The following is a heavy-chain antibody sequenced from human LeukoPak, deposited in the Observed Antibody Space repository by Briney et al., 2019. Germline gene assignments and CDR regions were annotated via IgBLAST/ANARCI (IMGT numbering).Heavy chain of an antibody. J-gene: IGHJ5*02. CDR3: AREKVLLWFGESTSNWFDP. CDR1: GGSVSSGSYY. D-gene: IGHD3-10*01. CDR2: IYYSGST. Sequence: SETLSLTCTVSGGSVSSGSYYWSWIRQPPGKGLEWIGYIYYSGSTNYNPSLKSRVTISVDTSKNQFSLKLSSVTAADTAVYYCAREKVLLWFGESTSNWFDPWGQGTLVTVSS. V-gene: IGHV4-61*01.